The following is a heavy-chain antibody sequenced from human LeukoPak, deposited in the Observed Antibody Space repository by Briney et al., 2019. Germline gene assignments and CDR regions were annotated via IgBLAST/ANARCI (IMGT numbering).Heavy chain of an antibody. V-gene: IGHV3-30*02. CDR1: GFIFSNYG. CDR2: IRYDGKTE. CDR3: VRDGMVTEPINY. D-gene: IGHD2-21*02. J-gene: IGHJ4*02. Sequence: GGSLRLSCVVSGFIFSNYGMHWVRQAPGKGLEWVAFIRYDGKTEHYADSVKGRLTVSRDTSKNTLYLQVNSLRVEDTAVYYCVRDGMVTEPINYWGQGTLVTVPS.